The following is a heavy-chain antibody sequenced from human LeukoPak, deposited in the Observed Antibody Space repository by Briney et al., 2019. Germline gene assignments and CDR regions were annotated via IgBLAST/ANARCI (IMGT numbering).Heavy chain of an antibody. CDR3: AREYYYGSGSYYDY. CDR1: GFTFSNYG. CDR2: ISDDGSSK. D-gene: IGHD3-10*01. V-gene: IGHV3-30*03. J-gene: IGHJ4*02. Sequence: GGSLRLSCAASGFTFSNYGMHCLRQAPGKGLEWVAVISDDGSSKHYADSVKGRFTISRDNSKNTLYLQMNSLRAEDTAVYYCAREYYYGSGSYYDYWGQGTLVTVSS.